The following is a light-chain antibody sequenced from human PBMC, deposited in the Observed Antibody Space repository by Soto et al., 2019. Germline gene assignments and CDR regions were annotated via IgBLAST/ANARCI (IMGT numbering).Light chain of an antibody. CDR2: DVS. V-gene: IGLV2-14*01. CDR1: SSDVGGYNY. CDR3: SSYTSSSWWK. J-gene: IGLJ2*01. Sequence: QSVLTQPASVSGSPGQSITISCTGTSSDVGGYNYVSWYQQHPGKAPKLMIYDVSNRPSGVSNRFSGSKSGNTASLTISGLQAEDEADYYCSSYTSSSWWKFGGGTQLTVL.